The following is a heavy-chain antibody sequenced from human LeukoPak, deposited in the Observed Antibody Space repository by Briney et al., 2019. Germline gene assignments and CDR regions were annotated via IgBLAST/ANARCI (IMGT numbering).Heavy chain of an antibody. V-gene: IGHV4-39*01. J-gene: IGHJ4*01. CDR3: ARLYCSGSNCYDY. CDR1: GDSVSRNIYY. Sequence: SETLFLTCNVSGDSVSRNIYYWGWMRQPPGKGPEWIGSIYHFGSAFYNSALKSRVTMSVDTSKNQFSLRLNSVTAADTAVYYCARLYCSGSNCYDYWAKEPWSPSPQ. CDR2: IYHFGSA. D-gene: IGHD2-15*01.